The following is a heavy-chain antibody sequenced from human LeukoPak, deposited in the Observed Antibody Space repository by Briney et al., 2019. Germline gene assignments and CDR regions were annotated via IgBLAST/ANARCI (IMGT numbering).Heavy chain of an antibody. CDR2: ISYDGSNK. Sequence: GRSLRLSCAASGFTFSSYGMHWVRQAPGKGLEWVAVISYDGSNKYYADSVKGRFTISRDNSKNTLYLQMNSLRAEDTAVYYCAKELSYYYDSSGYQAGDYWGQGTLVAVSS. CDR1: GFTFSSYG. V-gene: IGHV3-30*18. D-gene: IGHD3-22*01. J-gene: IGHJ4*02. CDR3: AKELSYYYDSSGYQAGDY.